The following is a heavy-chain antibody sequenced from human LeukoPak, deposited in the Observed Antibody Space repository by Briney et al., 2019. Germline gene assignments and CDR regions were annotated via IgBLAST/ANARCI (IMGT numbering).Heavy chain of an antibody. V-gene: IGHV4-39*01. CDR3: ARQTGSGLFILP. J-gene: IGHJ4*02. D-gene: IGHD3-9*01. CDR1: GYSISNSNLY. CDR2: IYYSGNT. Sequence: SETLSLTCIVSGYSISNSNLYWGWIRQPPGKGLEWIGSIYYSGNTYYNASLKSRVSISVDTSKNQFSLRLTSVTAADTAVYYCARQTGSGLFILPGGQGTLVTVSS.